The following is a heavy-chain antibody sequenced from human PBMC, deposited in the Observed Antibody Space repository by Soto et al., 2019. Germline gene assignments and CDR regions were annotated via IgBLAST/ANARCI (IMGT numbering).Heavy chain of an antibody. J-gene: IGHJ3*02. Sequence: EVQLVESGGGLVKPGGSLRLSCAASGFTFTSYTMNWIRQSPGKGLEWVSSVSSVSTYKYYADSVKGRFTISIDNANNSLFLQMDSLRADDTAVYYCARDNTRYSGYEVDAFDIWGQGTMVTVSS. CDR2: VSSVSTYK. V-gene: IGHV3-21*06. D-gene: IGHD5-12*01. CDR1: GFTFTSYT. CDR3: ARDNTRYSGYEVDAFDI.